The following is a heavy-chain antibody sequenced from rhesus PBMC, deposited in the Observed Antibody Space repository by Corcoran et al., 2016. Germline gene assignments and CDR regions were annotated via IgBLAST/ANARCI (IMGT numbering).Heavy chain of an antibody. D-gene: IGHD1-26*01. J-gene: IGHJ4*01. V-gene: IGHV2S2*01. CDR3: AHKPYKGWAETYFDY. CDR2: IYWDNDE. Sequence: QVTLRESGPALIKPTQTLGLTCTFSGFSISTYGVGVGWIRQAPRRALEWLASIYWDNDECYSTSLKNRLSIYKDTSKNQVVLTLTNVDPVDTATYYCAHKPYKGWAETYFDYWGQGVLVTVSS. CDR1: GFSISTYGVG.